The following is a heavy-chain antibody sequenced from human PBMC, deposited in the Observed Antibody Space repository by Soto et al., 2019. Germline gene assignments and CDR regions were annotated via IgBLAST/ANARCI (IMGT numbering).Heavy chain of an antibody. J-gene: IGHJ3*02. D-gene: IGHD2-2*01. CDR2: ISAYNGNT. CDR3: ARAFDIVVGWGAFDI. Sequence: ASVKVSCKASGYTFTSYGISWVRQAPGQGLEWMGWISAYNGNTNYAQKLQGRVTMTTDTSTSTAYMELRRLRSDDTAVYYCARAFDIVVGWGAFDIWRQGTMVSVSS. CDR1: GYTFTSYG. V-gene: IGHV1-18*01.